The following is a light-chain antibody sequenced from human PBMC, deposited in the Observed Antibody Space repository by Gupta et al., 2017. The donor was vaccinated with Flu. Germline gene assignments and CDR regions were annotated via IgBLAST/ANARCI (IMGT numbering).Light chain of an antibody. V-gene: IGKV3-11*01. Sequence: EIVLTQSPATLSLSPGERATLSCRASQSVSSYLAWYQQKPGQAPRLLIYDASNRATGIPDRFSGSGYGTDFTLTSSSREHEDFAVYYGQQRSNWHSFGGGTKVEIK. CDR2: DAS. CDR3: QQRSNWHS. CDR1: QSVSSY. J-gene: IGKJ4*01.